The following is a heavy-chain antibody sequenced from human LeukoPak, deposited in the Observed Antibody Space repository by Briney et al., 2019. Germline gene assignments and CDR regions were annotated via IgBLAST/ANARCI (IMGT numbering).Heavy chain of an antibody. CDR3: TTVCSGGSCFGNFDY. CDR1: GFTFNNAW. J-gene: IGHJ4*02. D-gene: IGHD2-15*01. CDR2: IKSKTDGGTT. V-gene: IGHV3-15*01. Sequence: PGGSLRLSCAASGFTFNNAWMSWVRQAPGKGLEWVGRIKSKTDGGTTDYAAPVKGRFTISRDDSKNTLYLQMNSLKTEDTAVYYCTTVCSGGSCFGNFDYWGQGTLVTVSS.